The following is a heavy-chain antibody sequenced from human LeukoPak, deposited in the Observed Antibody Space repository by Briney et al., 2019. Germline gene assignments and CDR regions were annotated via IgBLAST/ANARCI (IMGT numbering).Heavy chain of an antibody. V-gene: IGHV3-15*01. D-gene: IGHD6-19*01. CDR1: GFTISNAW. CDR3: TSTRRQWLVHYYYYYGMDV. J-gene: IGHJ6*04. CDR2: IKSKTDGGTT. Sequence: GGSLRLSCAASGFTISNAWMSWVRQAPGKGLEWVGRIKSKTDGGTTDYAAPVKGRFTISRDDSKNTLYLQMNSLKTEDTAVYYCTSTRRQWLVHYYYYYGMDVWGKGTTVTVSS.